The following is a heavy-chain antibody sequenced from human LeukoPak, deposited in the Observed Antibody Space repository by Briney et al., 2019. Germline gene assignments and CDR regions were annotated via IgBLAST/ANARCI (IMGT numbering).Heavy chain of an antibody. D-gene: IGHD2-2*01. V-gene: IGHV4-30-2*01. CDR1: GGSISSGDYY. J-gene: IGHJ2*01. CDR3: ARMCPDIVVVPAAWNWYFDL. CDR2: IYHSGST. Sequence: SQTLSLTCTVSGGSISSGDYYWSWIQQPPGKGLEWIGYIYHSGSTYYNPSLKSRVTISVDRSKNQFSLKLSSVTAADTAVYYCARMCPDIVVVPAAWNWYFDLWGRGTLATVSS.